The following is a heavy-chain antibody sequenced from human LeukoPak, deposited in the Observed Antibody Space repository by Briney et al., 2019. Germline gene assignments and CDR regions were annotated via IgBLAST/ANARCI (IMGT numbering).Heavy chain of an antibody. J-gene: IGHJ6*02. Sequence: SVKVSCKASGGTFSSYAISWVRQAPGQGLEWMGRIIPILGIANYAQKFQGRVTITADKSTSTAYMELSSLRSEDTAVYYCARGDLLEMATITTSYGMDVWGQGTTVTVSS. CDR2: IIPILGIA. V-gene: IGHV1-69*04. CDR3: ARGDLLEMATITTSYGMDV. D-gene: IGHD5-24*01. CDR1: GGTFSSYA.